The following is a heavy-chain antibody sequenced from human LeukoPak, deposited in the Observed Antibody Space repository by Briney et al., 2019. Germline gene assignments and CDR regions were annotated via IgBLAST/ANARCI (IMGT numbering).Heavy chain of an antibody. D-gene: IGHD4-17*01. V-gene: IGHV3-30*04. J-gene: IGHJ3*02. CDR2: ISYDGSNK. CDR3: NTDSTVTTEGYVFDI. Sequence: PGGSLRLSCAASGFTFSSYAMHWVRQAPGKGLEWVAVISYDGSNKYYADSVKGRFTISRDNSKNTLYLQMNSLRAEDTAVYYCNTDSTVTTEGYVFDIWGQGTMVTVPS. CDR1: GFTFSSYA.